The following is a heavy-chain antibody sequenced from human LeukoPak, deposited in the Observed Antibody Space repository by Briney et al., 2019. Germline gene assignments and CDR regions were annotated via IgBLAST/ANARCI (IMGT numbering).Heavy chain of an antibody. CDR2: IIPIFGTA. V-gene: IGHV1-69*05. CDR3: ARDYDSSGYYGP. J-gene: IGHJ5*02. D-gene: IGHD3-22*01. Sequence: ASVKVSCKASGGTFTSYAISWVRQAPGQGLEWMGGIIPIFGTANYAQKFQGRVTITTDEYTSTAYMELSSLRSEDTAVYYCARDYDSSGYYGPWGQGTLVTVSS. CDR1: GGTFTSYA.